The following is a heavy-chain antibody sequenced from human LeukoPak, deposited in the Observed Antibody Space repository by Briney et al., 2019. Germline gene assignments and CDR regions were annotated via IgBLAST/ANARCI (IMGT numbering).Heavy chain of an antibody. J-gene: IGHJ3*02. CDR2: INSDGSST. D-gene: IGHD5-18*01. CDR3: AKGGYSYGSATFDI. CDR1: GFTFSTYW. V-gene: IGHV3-74*01. Sequence: GGSLRLSCAASGFTFSTYWMHWVRHAPGKGLVWVAHINSDGSSTSYADSVKGRFTISRDNSKNTLYLQMNSLRAEDTAVYYCAKGGYSYGSATFDIWGQGTMVTVSS.